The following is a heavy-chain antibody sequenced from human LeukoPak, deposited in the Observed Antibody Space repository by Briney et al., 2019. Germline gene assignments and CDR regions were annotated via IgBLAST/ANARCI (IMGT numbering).Heavy chain of an antibody. Sequence: ASVKVSCKASGYTFTSYAMHWVRQAPGQRLEWMGWINAGNGNTKYSQKFQGRVTTTRDTSASTAYMELSSLRSEDTAVYYCARDRSSSWYNWFDPWGQGTLVTVSS. J-gene: IGHJ5*02. CDR1: GYTFTSYA. V-gene: IGHV1-3*01. CDR2: INAGNGNT. CDR3: ARDRSSSWYNWFDP. D-gene: IGHD6-13*01.